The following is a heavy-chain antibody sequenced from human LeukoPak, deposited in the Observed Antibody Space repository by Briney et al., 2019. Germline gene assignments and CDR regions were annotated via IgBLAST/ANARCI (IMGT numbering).Heavy chain of an antibody. CDR1: GFTFSTYW. V-gene: IGHV3-7*02. CDR3: ASFETVAANWFDP. J-gene: IGHJ5*02. D-gene: IGHD6-19*01. Sequence: GGSLRLSCAASGFTFSTYWMIWVRQAPGKGLEWVANIKEDGSAKNYEDSVKGRFTISRDNAKNSLFLQMNSLRAEDTAVYYCASFETVAANWFDPWGRGTLVTVSS. CDR2: IKEDGSAK.